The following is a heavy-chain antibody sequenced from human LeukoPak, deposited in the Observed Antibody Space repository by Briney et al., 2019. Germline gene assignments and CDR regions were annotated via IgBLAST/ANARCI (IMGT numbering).Heavy chain of an antibody. D-gene: IGHD6-19*01. CDR2: ISGSGGST. CDR3: ANLLAVAARTSDY. Sequence: GGSLRLSCAASGFTFSSYAMSWVRQAPGKGLEWVSAISGSGGSTYYADSVKGRFTISRGNSKNTLYLQMNSLRAEDTAVYYCANLLAVAARTSDYWGQGTLVTVSS. V-gene: IGHV3-23*01. J-gene: IGHJ4*02. CDR1: GFTFSSYA.